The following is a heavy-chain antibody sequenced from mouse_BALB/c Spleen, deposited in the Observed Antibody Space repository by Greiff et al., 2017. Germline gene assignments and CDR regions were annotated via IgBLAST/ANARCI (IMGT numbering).Heavy chain of an antibody. CDR2: IRNKANGYTT. V-gene: IGHV7-3*02. J-gene: IGHJ3*01. D-gene: IGHD2-12*01. Sequence: EVMLVESGGGLVQPGGSLRLSCATSGFTFPDYYMSWVRQPPGKALEWLGFIRNKANGYTTEYSASVKGRFTISRDNSQSILYLQMNTLRAEDSATYYCARDRGYYSYWGQGTLVTVSA. CDR3: ARDRGYYSY. CDR1: GFTFPDYY.